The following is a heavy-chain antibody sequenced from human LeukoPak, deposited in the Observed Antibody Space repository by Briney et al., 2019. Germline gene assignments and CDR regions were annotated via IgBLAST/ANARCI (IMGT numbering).Heavy chain of an antibody. D-gene: IGHD1-26*01. CDR3: ATGHIVGPNDY. Sequence: GGSLRLSCAASGFTFSSYGMHWVRQAPGKGLEWVAVISKDGTNKYYADSVKGRFTISRDNSKNTLYLQKNSLRAEDTAVYYCATGHIVGPNDYWGQGTLVTVSS. CDR2: ISKDGTNK. J-gene: IGHJ4*02. V-gene: IGHV3-30*03. CDR1: GFTFSSYG.